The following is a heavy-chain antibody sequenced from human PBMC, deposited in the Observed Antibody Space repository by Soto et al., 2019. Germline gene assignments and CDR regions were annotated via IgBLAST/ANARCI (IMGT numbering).Heavy chain of an antibody. J-gene: IGHJ5*02. CDR2: ITPMFGAP. Sequence: QVQLVQSGAEVKKPGSSVKVSCTASGDPFSSYAINWVRQAPGQGLEWRGVITPMFGAPHYAQNFKGRITITADKSTNAAYTELRSLTSGDTDVFFCARVFTGSWFDPWGQGNVVSVSS. V-gene: IGHV1-69*06. CDR1: GDPFSSYA. CDR3: ARVFTGSWFDP. D-gene: IGHD2-15*01.